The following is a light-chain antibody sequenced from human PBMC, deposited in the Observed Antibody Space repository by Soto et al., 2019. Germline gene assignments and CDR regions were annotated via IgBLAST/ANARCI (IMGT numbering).Light chain of an antibody. CDR1: SSNIGSNY. CDR3: AAWDDSLSGFYV. Sequence: QSALTQPPSASGTPGQRVTISCSGSSSNIGSNYVYWYQQLPGTAPKLLIYRNNQRPSGVPDRFSGSKSGTSASLAISGLRSEDEADYYCAAWDDSLSGFYVFGTGTKLPS. V-gene: IGLV1-47*01. CDR2: RNN. J-gene: IGLJ1*01.